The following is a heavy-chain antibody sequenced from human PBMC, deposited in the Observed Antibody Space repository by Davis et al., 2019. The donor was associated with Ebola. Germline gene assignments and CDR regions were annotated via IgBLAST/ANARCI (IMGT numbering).Heavy chain of an antibody. J-gene: IGHJ5*02. CDR2: INPNSGGT. Sequence: ASVKVSCKASGYTFTGYYMHWVRQAPGQGLEWMGWINPNSGGTNYAQKFQGRVTMTRDTSISTAYMELSRLRSDDTAVYYCAREYSSSWRWFDPWGQGTLVTVSS. CDR1: GYTFTGYY. CDR3: AREYSSSWRWFDP. V-gene: IGHV1-2*02. D-gene: IGHD6-13*01.